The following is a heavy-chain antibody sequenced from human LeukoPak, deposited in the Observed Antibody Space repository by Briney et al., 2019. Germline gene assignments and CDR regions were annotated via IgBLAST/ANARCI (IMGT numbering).Heavy chain of an antibody. CDR1: GDSISSTNYN. Sequence: PSETLSLTCTVSGDSISSTNYNWGWIRQPPGERLEWIASFYYSGNTYYNPSLKSRVIISADTSKNQFSLKLSAVTAADTAVYYCARGRRYDSSGYKTSGWYFDLWGRGTLVTVSS. D-gene: IGHD3-22*01. J-gene: IGHJ2*01. CDR3: ARGRRYDSSGYKTSGWYFDL. CDR2: FYYSGNT. V-gene: IGHV4-39*07.